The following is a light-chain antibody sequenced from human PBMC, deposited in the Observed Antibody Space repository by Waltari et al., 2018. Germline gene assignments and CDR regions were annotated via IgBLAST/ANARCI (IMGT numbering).Light chain of an antibody. J-gene: IGLJ6*01. CDR2: GVR. CDR3: CSYAGSSPLYV. CDR1: SSDVGSYNL. Sequence: QSALTQPASVSGSPGQSITISCTGTSSDVGSYNLVSWYQQHPGKAPKPMIYGVRKRPSGVSTRFSGSKSGNTASLTISGLQAEDEADYYCCSYAGSSPLYVFGSGTKVTVL. V-gene: IGLV2-23*02.